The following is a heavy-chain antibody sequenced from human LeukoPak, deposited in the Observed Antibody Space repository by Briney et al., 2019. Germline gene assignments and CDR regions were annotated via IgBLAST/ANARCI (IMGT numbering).Heavy chain of an antibody. V-gene: IGHV3-48*01. Sequence: GRSLRLSCAASGFTFSSYSMNWVRQAPGKGLEWVSYISSSSSTIYYADSVKGRFTISRDNAKNSLYLQMNSLRAEDTAVYYCARVGGYSYGYSDDYWGQGTLVTVSS. D-gene: IGHD5-18*01. CDR3: ARVGGYSYGYSDDY. CDR2: ISSSSSTI. CDR1: GFTFSSYS. J-gene: IGHJ4*02.